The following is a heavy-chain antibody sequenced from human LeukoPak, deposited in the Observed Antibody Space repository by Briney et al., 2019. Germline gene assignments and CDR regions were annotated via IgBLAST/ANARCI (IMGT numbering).Heavy chain of an antibody. V-gene: IGHV3-30*03. CDR3: ARDRHYDILTGYYS. J-gene: IGHJ4*02. CDR1: GFTFSNAW. CDR2: ISYDGSNK. Sequence: PGGSLRLSCAASGFTFSNAWMSWVRQAPGKGLEWVAVISYDGSNKYYADSVKGRFTISRDNSKNTLYLQMNSLRAEDTAVYYCARDRHYDILTGYYSWGQGTLVTVSS. D-gene: IGHD3-9*01.